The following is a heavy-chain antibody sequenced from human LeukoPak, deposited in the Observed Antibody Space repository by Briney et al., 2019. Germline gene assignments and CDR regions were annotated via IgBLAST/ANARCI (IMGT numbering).Heavy chain of an antibody. Sequence: GGSLRLSCAASGFTFSSYGMYWVRQAPGKGLEWVALIWYDGGKKYYTDSVRSRFTISRDNSKNTLYLQMDSLRAEDTAVYYCVRYCNGGSCYRAAFDVWGPGTMVTVSS. CDR2: IWYDGGKK. V-gene: IGHV3-33*08. J-gene: IGHJ3*01. CDR1: GFTFSSYG. D-gene: IGHD2-15*01. CDR3: VRYCNGGSCYRAAFDV.